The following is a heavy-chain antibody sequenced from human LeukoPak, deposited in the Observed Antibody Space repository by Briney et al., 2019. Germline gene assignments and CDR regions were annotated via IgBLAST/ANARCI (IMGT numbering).Heavy chain of an antibody. D-gene: IGHD2-15*01. J-gene: IGHJ6*03. CDR1: GYTFTSYD. CDR2: MNPNSGNT. Sequence: GASVKVSCKASGYTFTSYDINWVRQATGQGLEWMGWMNPNSGNTGYAQKFQGRVTMTRNTSISTAYMELSSLRSEDTAVYYCARGPDPVVAATIGYYYYHMDVWGKGTTVTVSS. CDR3: ARGPDPVVAATIGYYYYHMDV. V-gene: IGHV1-8*01.